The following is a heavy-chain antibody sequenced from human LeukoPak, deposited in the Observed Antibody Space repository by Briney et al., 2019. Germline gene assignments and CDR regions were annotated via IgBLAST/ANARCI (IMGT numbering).Heavy chain of an antibody. CDR3: AKKVGLVSAPLYYFDL. J-gene: IGHJ4*02. D-gene: IGHD6-6*01. CDR2: TSGPGVSR. CDR1: GFTFSSYA. V-gene: IGHV3-23*01. Sequence: GGSLRLSCAASGFTFSSYAMSWVRQAPGKGLEWVSATSGPGVSRDYADSVKGRFTISRDNSKNTLYLQMNSLRAEDTAIYYCAKKVGLVSAPLYYFDLWGQGTLVTVSS.